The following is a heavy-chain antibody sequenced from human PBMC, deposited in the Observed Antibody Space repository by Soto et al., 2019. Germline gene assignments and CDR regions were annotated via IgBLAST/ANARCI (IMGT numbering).Heavy chain of an antibody. CDR1: GFTFSSYA. D-gene: IGHD3-3*01. V-gene: IGHV3-23*01. J-gene: IGHJ4*02. CDR3: AKDRKPGVVIRPYYFDY. CDR2: ISGSGGST. Sequence: GGSLRLSCAASGFTFSSYAMSWVRQAPGKGLEWVSAISGSGGSTYYADSVKGRFTISRDNSKNTLYLQMNSLRAEDTAVYYCAKDRKPGVVIRPYYFDYWGQGTLVTVSS.